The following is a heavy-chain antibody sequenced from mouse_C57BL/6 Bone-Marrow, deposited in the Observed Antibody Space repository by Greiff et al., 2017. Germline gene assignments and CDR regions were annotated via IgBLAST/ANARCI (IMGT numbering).Heavy chain of an antibody. J-gene: IGHJ3*01. CDR1: GYTFTDHT. D-gene: IGHD3-2*02. CDR2: IYPRDGST. Sequence: VQLQQSDAELVKPGASVKISCKVSGYTFTDHTIHWMKQRPEQGLEWIGYIYPRDGSTKYNEKFKGKATLTADKSSSTAYMQLNSLTSEDSAVYFCARLRQLRLRRAWFAYWGQGTLVTVSA. V-gene: IGHV1-78*01. CDR3: ARLRQLRLRRAWFAY.